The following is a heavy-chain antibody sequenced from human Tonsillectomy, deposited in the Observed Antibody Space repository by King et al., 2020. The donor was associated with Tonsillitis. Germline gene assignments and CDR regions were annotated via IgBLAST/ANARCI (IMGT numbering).Heavy chain of an antibody. CDR2: IYTSGST. D-gene: IGHD4-11*01. CDR1: GGSISSYY. V-gene: IGHV4-4*07. J-gene: IGHJ6*02. Sequence: VQLQESGPGLVKPSETLSLTCTVSGGSISSYYWSWIRQPAGKGLEWIGRIYTSGSTNYNPSLKSRVSMSVDTSKNQFSLKLRSVTAADTAVYYCARLTTVIDYYYGMDVWGQGTTVTVSS. CDR3: ARLTTVIDYYYGMDV.